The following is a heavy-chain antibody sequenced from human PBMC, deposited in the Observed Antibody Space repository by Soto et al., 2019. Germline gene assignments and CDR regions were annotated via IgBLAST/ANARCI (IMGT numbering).Heavy chain of an antibody. D-gene: IGHD3-9*01. J-gene: IGHJ1*01. CDR3: TATYDILTGYYIYFQH. Sequence: GGSLRLSCAASGFTFSNAWMSWVRQAPGKGLEWVGRIKSKTDGGTTDYAAPLKGRFTISRDDSKNTLYLQMNSLKTEDTAVYYCTATYDILTGYYIYFQHWGQGTLVTVSS. CDR1: GFTFSNAW. V-gene: IGHV3-15*01. CDR2: IKSKTDGGTT.